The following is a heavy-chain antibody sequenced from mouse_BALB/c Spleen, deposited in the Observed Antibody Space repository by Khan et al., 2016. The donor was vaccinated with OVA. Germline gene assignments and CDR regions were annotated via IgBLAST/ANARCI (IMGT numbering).Heavy chain of an antibody. CDR3: ARQPYYHYYVMDY. V-gene: IGHV2-6-1*01. CDR1: GFSLTNYG. D-gene: IGHD2-10*01. J-gene: IGHJ4*01. Sequence: VMLVESGPGLVAPSQSLSITCTISGFSLTNYGIHWVRQPPGKGLEWLVVIWSDGSTTYNSALKSRLSISKDNSKSQVFLKMNSLQTDDTAMYYGARQPYYHYYVMDYWGQGTSVTVSS. CDR2: IWSDGST.